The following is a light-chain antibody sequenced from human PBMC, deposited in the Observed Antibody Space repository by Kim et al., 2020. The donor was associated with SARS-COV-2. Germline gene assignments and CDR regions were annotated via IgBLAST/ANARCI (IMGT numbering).Light chain of an antibody. CDR1: NIGSKN. Sequence: SYELTQPLSVSVALGQTARITCGGNNIGSKNVHWYQQKLGQAPVLVIYRDSNRLSGTPARFSGSNSGNTATLTISRAQAGDEADYYCQVWESNTAGFGGG. V-gene: IGLV3-9*01. J-gene: IGLJ3*02. CDR3: QVWESNTAG. CDR2: RDS.